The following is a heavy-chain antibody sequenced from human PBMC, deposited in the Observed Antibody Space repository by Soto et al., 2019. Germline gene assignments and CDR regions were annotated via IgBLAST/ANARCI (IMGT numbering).Heavy chain of an antibody. D-gene: IGHD3-10*01. Sequence: ESGGGLIQPGGSLRLSCAASGFTFSDYAMTWVRQAPGKGLEWVSVITGSGGKTFYADYVKGRFSISRDNSKNTVYLEINSLRAEDTAVYYCAKGILSDYYGSGTYDYWGQGTLVTVSS. CDR1: GFTFSDYA. J-gene: IGHJ4*02. CDR3: AKGILSDYYGSGTYDY. V-gene: IGHV3-23*01. CDR2: ITGSGGKT.